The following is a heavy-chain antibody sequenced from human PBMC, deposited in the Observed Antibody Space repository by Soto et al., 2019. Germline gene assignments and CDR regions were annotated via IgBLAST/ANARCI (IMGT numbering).Heavy chain of an antibody. CDR3: TTVYYYYDSSGYYYAHAFDI. V-gene: IGHV3-15*01. J-gene: IGHJ3*02. Sequence: GGSLRLSCAASGLTFSNVWMTWVRQAPGKGLEWVGRIKSKTDGGTTDYAAPVKGRFTISSDDSKNTLYLQMNSLKTEDTAVYFCTTVYYYYDSSGYYYAHAFDIWGQGTMVTVSS. CDR1: GLTFSNVW. D-gene: IGHD3-22*01. CDR2: IKSKTDGGTT.